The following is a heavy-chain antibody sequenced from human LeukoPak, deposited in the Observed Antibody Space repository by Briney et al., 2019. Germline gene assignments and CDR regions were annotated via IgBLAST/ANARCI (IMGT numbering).Heavy chain of an antibody. CDR1: GYTFTGYY. Sequence: ASVKVSCKASGYTFTGYYMHWVRQAPGQGLEWMGWINPNSGGTNYAQKFQGRVTMTRDTSISTAYMELSRLRSDDTAVYYCARGTYYYDSSGRRHYFDYWGQGTLATVSS. CDR3: ARGTYYYDSSGRRHYFDY. J-gene: IGHJ4*02. D-gene: IGHD3-22*01. V-gene: IGHV1-2*02. CDR2: INPNSGGT.